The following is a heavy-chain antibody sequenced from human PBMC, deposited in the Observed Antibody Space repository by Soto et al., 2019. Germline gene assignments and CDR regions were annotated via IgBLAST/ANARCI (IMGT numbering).Heavy chain of an antibody. CDR3: AKVAVGPNDFWSGYVGLDI. Sequence: GGSLRLSCAASGFTFSSYWMHWVRQAPGKGLVWVSRISGSGGSTYYADSVKGWFTVSRDNAKDTLYLQMNSLRAEDTAVYYCAKVAVGPNDFWSGYVGLDIWGKGTTVTVSS. J-gene: IGHJ6*04. V-gene: IGHV3-23*01. D-gene: IGHD3-3*01. CDR1: GFTFSSYW. CDR2: ISGSGGST.